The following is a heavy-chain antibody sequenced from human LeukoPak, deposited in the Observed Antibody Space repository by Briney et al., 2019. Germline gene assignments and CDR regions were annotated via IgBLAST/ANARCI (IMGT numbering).Heavy chain of an antibody. CDR1: GGTFSSYA. V-gene: IGHV1-69*05. D-gene: IGHD6-19*01. CDR2: IIPIFGTA. CDR3: ASQQGSGPD. Sequence: SVKVSCKASGGTFSSYAISWVRQAPGQGLEWMGRIIPIFGTANYAQKFQGRVTMTRNTSISTAYMELSSLRSEDTAVYYCASQQGSGPDWGQGTLVTVSS. J-gene: IGHJ4*02.